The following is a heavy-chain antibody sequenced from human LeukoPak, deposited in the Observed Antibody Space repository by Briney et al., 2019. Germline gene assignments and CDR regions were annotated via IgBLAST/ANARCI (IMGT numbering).Heavy chain of an antibody. CDR1: GIIFSNYW. CDR2: INRDGSST. Sequence: GGSLRLPCAASGIIFSNYWMHWVRQAPGKGLVWVSRINRDGSSTSYADSVKGRFTISRDNAKNTLYLQMNSLRAEDTAVYYCARGGGYSYDSFDYWGQGTLVTVSS. J-gene: IGHJ4*02. V-gene: IGHV3-74*01. D-gene: IGHD5-18*01. CDR3: ARGGGYSYDSFDY.